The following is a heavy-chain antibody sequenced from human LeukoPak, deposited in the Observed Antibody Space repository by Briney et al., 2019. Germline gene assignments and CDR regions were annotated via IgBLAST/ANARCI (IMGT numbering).Heavy chain of an antibody. CDR3: ASTGGGNSLSWFDP. D-gene: IGHD4-23*01. V-gene: IGHV1-18*01. Sequence: ASVKVSCKASGYTFTSYGISWVRQAPGQGHEWMGWISAYNGNTNYAQKLQGRVTMTTDTSTSTAYMELRSLRSDDTAVYYCASTGGGNSLSWFDPWGQGTLVTVSS. CDR2: ISAYNGNT. J-gene: IGHJ5*02. CDR1: GYTFTSYG.